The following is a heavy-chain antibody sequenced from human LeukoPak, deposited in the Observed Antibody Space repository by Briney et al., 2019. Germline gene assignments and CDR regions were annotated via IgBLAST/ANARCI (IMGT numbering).Heavy chain of an antibody. V-gene: IGHV4-34*01. CDR3: ARVVRQLVYYFVY. D-gene: IGHD6-13*01. CDR1: GGSFSGYY. J-gene: IGHJ4*02. Sequence: SETLSLTCAVYGGSFSGYYWSWIRQPPEKGLEWIGEINHSGSTNYNPSLKSRVTISVDTSKNQFSLKLSSVTAADTAVYYCARVVRQLVYYFVYWGQGTLVTVSS. CDR2: INHSGST.